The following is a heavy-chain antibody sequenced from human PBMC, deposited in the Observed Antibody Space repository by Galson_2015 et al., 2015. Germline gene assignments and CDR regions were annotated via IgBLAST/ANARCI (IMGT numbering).Heavy chain of an antibody. J-gene: IGHJ4*02. Sequence: SVKVSCKASGGTFSSYAISWVRQAPGQGLEWMGGIIPIFGTANYAQKFQGRVTITADESTSTAYMELSSLRSEDTAVYYCARELPRGSSRPKDLNFDYWGQGTLVTVSS. CDR1: GGTFSSYA. V-gene: IGHV1-69*13. CDR3: ARELPRGSSRPKDLNFDY. CDR2: IIPIFGTA. D-gene: IGHD6-13*01.